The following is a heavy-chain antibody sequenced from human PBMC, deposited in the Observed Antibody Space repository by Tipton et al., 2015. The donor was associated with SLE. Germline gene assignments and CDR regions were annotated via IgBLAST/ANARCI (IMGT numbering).Heavy chain of an antibody. J-gene: IGHJ3*01. CDR3: ARHRVTMASDTFDL. V-gene: IGHV4-39*01. CDR1: GGSISSSSYY. Sequence: TLSLTCTVSGGSISSSSYYWGWIRQPPGKGLEWIGSLYHSGNTYYNPSLKSRVIVSVDTSKNQFSLKLTSVTAADTAVYYCARHRVTMASDTFDLWGQGTMVTVSS. D-gene: IGHD3-10*01. CDR2: LYHSGNT.